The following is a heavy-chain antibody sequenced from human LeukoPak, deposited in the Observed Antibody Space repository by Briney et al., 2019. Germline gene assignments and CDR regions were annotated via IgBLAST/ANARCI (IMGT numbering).Heavy chain of an antibody. J-gene: IGHJ3*02. CDR3: ARERDDILTGYYNDAFDI. Sequence: GGSLRLSCAASGFTFSSYSMNWVRQAPGKGLEWVSSISSSSSYIYYADSVKGRFTISRDNAKNSLYLQMNSLRAEDTAVYYCARERDDILTGYYNDAFDIWGQGTMVTVSS. V-gene: IGHV3-21*01. D-gene: IGHD3-9*01. CDR2: ISSSSSYI. CDR1: GFTFSSYS.